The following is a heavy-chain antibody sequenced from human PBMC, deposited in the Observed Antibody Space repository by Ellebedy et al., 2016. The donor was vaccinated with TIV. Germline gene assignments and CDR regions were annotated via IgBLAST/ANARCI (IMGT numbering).Heavy chain of an antibody. J-gene: IGHJ4*02. D-gene: IGHD1-1*01. V-gene: IGHV3-7*01. CDR3: VTGQWKGAY. CDR1: GFSFSDYW. Sequence: PGGSLRLSCTASGFSFSDYWMTWVRQAPGKGLEWVANIKEDGSETHFLDSVEGRFTISRDNVNNLLYLQMDNLGPEDTAVYFCVTGQWKGAYWGQGTLVTVAS. CDR2: IKEDGSET.